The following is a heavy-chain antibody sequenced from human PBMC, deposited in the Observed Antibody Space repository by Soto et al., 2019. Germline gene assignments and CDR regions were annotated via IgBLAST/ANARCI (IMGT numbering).Heavy chain of an antibody. CDR1: GYSFTKYH. V-gene: IGHV1-2*02. D-gene: IGHD1-1*01. CDR3: ARVAGHKNARFDT. CDR2: INPGSGVT. J-gene: IGHJ4*02. Sequence: ASVKVSCKASGYSFTKYHMHWVRQAPGQGLEWMGWINPGSGVTNQAQKFQGRVTMTRDTSITTTYLELNSLTSDDTAVYYCARVAGHKNARFDTWGQGALVTVSS.